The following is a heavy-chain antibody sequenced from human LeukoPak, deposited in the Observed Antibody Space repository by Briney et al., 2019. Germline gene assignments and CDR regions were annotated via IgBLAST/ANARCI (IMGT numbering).Heavy chain of an antibody. D-gene: IGHD6-13*01. J-gene: IGHJ6*03. CDR2: MNPKSGNT. CDR3: ARATVGRGPRIAAAPRGRYYYYYMDV. CDR1: GYTFTSYD. V-gene: IGHV1-8*01. Sequence: GASVKVSCKASGYTFTSYDINWVRQATGQGLEWMGWMNPKSGNTGYAQKFQGRVTMTRNTSISTAYMELSSLRSEDTAVYYCARATVGRGPRIAAAPRGRYYYYYMDVWGKGTTVTISS.